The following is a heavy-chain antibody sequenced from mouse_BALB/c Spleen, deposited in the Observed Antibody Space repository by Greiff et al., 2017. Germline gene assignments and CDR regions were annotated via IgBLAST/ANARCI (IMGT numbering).Heavy chain of an antibody. V-gene: IGHV5-6-4*01. Sequence: EVKLMESGGGLVKPGGSLKLSCAASGFTFSSYTMSWVRQTPEKRLEWVATISSGGSYTYYPDSVKGRFTISRDNAKNTLYLQMSSLKSEDTAMYYCTRENFVYYGSSYAMDYWGQGTSVTVSS. CDR2: ISSGGSYT. D-gene: IGHD1-1*01. CDR1: GFTFSSYT. CDR3: TRENFVYYGSSYAMDY. J-gene: IGHJ4*01.